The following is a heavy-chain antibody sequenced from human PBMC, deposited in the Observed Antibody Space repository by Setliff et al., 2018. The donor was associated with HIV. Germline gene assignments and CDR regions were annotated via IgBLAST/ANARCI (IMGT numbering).Heavy chain of an antibody. V-gene: IGHV3-7*01. J-gene: IGHJ6*02. Sequence: GGSLRLSCAASGFTFSSYWMSWVRQAPGKGLEWVANIKQDGSEKYYVDSVKGRFTISRDNAKKTLDLQMNSLRAEDTAVYYCARDYHAFRMIVVVDNYYGMDVWGQGTTVTVSS. D-gene: IGHD3-22*01. CDR3: ARDYHAFRMIVVVDNYYGMDV. CDR2: IKQDGSEK. CDR1: GFTFSSYW.